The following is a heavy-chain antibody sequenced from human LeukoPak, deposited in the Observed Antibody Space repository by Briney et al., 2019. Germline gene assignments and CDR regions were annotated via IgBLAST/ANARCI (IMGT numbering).Heavy chain of an antibody. V-gene: IGHV1-8*02. D-gene: IGHD3-22*01. J-gene: IGHJ3*02. CDR1: GYTFTSYG. CDR3: ASRDYYDSSRPDAFDI. CDR2: MIPNSGHT. Sequence: ASVKVSCKASGYTFTSYGISWVRQAPGQGLEWMGWMIPNSGHTGYAQKFQGRVTMTRNTSISTAYMELSRLRSEDTAMYYCASRDYYDSSRPDAFDIWGQGTMVTVSS.